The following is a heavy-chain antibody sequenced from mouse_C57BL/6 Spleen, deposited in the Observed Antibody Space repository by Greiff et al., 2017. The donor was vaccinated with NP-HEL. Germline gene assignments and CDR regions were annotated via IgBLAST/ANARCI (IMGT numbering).Heavy chain of an antibody. CDR3: ARMIYYGRSPYYFDY. Sequence: QVQLQQPGAELVKPGASVKLSCKASGYTFTSYWMQWVKQRPGQGLEWIGEIDPSDSYTNYNQKFKGKATLTVDTSSSTAYMQLSSLTSEDSAVYYCARMIYYGRSPYYFDYWGQGTTLTVSS. D-gene: IGHD1-1*01. CDR2: IDPSDSYT. J-gene: IGHJ2*01. V-gene: IGHV1-50*01. CDR1: GYTFTSYW.